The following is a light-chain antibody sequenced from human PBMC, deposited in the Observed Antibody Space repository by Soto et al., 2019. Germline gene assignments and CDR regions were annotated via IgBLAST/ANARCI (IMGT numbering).Light chain of an antibody. J-gene: IGKJ1*01. Sequence: DIQMTQSPSTLSSSVGDRVTLTCRASQSLGRRLAWYQQKPGKAPNLLIYDASSVESGVPSRFSGTGSGTEFTPTISSLQADVFATYYWQRYNCYSNTFGPGTKVEIK. CDR1: QSLGRR. CDR2: DAS. V-gene: IGKV1-5*01. CDR3: QRYNCYSNT.